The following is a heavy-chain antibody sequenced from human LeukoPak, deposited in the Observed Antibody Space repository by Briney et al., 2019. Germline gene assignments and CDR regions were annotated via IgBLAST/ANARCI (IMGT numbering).Heavy chain of an antibody. CDR3: ARGRRDLDTYYYDSSGYHY. CDR1: GFTFSNYW. J-gene: IGHJ4*02. CDR2: INHSGST. V-gene: IGHV4-34*01. Sequence: GSLRLSCAASGFTFSNYWMHWVRQPPGKGLEWIGEINHSGSTNYNPSLKSRVTVSVDTSKNQFSLKLSSVTAADTAVYYCARGRRDLDTYYYDSSGYHYWGQGTLVTVSS. D-gene: IGHD3-22*01.